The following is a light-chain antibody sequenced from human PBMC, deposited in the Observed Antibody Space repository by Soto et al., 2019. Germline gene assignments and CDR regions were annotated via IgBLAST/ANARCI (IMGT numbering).Light chain of an antibody. J-gene: IGKJ1*01. CDR1: QSVSSTY. V-gene: IGKV3-20*01. CDR2: AAS. Sequence: EIVLTQSPDTLSLFPGERATLSCRASQSVSSTYLAWYQQKPGQAPRPLISAASSRATGTPDRFSGSGSGTDFTLTISRLEPEDFAVYDCQQYGISRWTFGQGTKVEIK. CDR3: QQYGISRWT.